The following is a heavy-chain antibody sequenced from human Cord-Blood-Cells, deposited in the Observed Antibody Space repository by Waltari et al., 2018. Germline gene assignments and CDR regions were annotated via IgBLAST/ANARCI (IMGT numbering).Heavy chain of an antibody. CDR3: ARGAPRYYYYGMDV. J-gene: IGHJ6*02. Sequence: QVQLQQWGAGLLKPSETLSLTCAVYGGSFSGYYWSWIRQPPGKGLEWIGEINHRGSTNHNPSLKIRVSIAVDTSKSQFSLKRSSVTAADTAVYYCARGAPRYYYYGMDVWGQGTTVTVSS. V-gene: IGHV4-34*01. CDR1: GGSFSGYY. CDR2: INHRGST.